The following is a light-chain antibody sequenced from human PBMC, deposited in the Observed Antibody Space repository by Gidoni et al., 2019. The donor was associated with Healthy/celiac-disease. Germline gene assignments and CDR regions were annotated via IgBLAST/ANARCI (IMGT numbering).Light chain of an antibody. CDR2: GNS. V-gene: IGLV1-40*01. J-gene: IGLJ2*01. CDR1: SSNIGAGYD. Sequence: SLHRAPGQRVTISCTGSSSNIGAGYDVHWYQQLPGTAPKLLIYGNSNRPSGVPDRFSGSKSGTSASLAITGLQAEDEADYYCQSYDSSLSGSVFGGGTKLTVL. CDR3: QSYDSSLSGSV.